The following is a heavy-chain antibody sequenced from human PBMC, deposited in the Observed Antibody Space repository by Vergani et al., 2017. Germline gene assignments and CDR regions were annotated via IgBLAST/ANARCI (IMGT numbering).Heavy chain of an antibody. Sequence: VQLLESGGGVVQPGRFLRLSCAASGFTFRSYGMHRVRQAPGKGLEWVAVISYDGSNKYYADSVKGRFTISRDNSKNTLYLQMNSLRAEDTAVYYCAKGLVGTIFGVVYCMDVWGQGTTVTVSS. J-gene: IGHJ6*02. CDR2: ISYDGSNK. CDR1: GFTFRSYG. CDR3: AKGLVGTIFGVVYCMDV. D-gene: IGHD3-3*01. V-gene: IGHV3-30*18.